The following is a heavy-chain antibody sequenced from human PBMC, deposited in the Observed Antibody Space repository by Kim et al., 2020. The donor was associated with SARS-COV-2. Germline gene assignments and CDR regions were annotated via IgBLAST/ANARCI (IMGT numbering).Heavy chain of an antibody. Sequence: TYHADSVKGRFTISRDNSKNTLYLQMNSLRAEDTAVYYCATSDGDYYFDYWGQGTLVTVSS. V-gene: IGHV3-53*01. J-gene: IGHJ4*02. CDR2: T. D-gene: IGHD4-17*01. CDR3: ATSDGDYYFDY.